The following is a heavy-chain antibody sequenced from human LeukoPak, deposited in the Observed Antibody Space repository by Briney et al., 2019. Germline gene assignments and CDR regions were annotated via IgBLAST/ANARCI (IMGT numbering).Heavy chain of an antibody. Sequence: KPSATLSLTCTVSRDSVSDYYWGCIRQPPGEGLEWIGYIYYSGSTNYNPSLKSRVTISLDTSKTQFSLDLNSVTHTDSAVYYCARELKVGNTGYYFDYWGQGTLVTVSS. D-gene: IGHD2/OR15-2a*01. V-gene: IGHV4-59*02. J-gene: IGHJ4*02. CDR2: IYYSGST. CDR1: RDSVSDYY. CDR3: ARELKVGNTGYYFDY.